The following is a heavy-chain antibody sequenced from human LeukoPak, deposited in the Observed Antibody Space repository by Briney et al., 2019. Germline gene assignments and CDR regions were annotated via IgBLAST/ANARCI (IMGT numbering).Heavy chain of an antibody. CDR2: INHSGRA. Sequence: SETLSLTCAVYGGCFSGHYWSWIRQPPGKGLEGIGEINHSGRANYNPSLKSRVTISADTSKNQFSLKLSSVTAADTAVYYCARELGARVTTQTSFDYWGQGTLVTVSS. CDR1: GGCFSGHY. D-gene: IGHD4-17*01. CDR3: ARELGARVTTQTSFDY. V-gene: IGHV4-34*01. J-gene: IGHJ4*02.